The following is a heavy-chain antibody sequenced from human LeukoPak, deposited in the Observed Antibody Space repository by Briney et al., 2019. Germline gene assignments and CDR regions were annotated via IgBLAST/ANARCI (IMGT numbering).Heavy chain of an antibody. Sequence: ASVKVSCKASGYTFTSYDINWVRQATGQGLEWMGWMNPNSGNTGYAQKFQSRVTMTRNTSISTAYMELSSLRSEDTAVYYCARSLLTFAGGYYYYYGMDVWGQGTTVTVSS. CDR1: GYTFTSYD. J-gene: IGHJ6*02. V-gene: IGHV1-8*01. CDR3: ARSLLTFAGGYYYYYGMDV. CDR2: MNPNSGNT. D-gene: IGHD1-26*01.